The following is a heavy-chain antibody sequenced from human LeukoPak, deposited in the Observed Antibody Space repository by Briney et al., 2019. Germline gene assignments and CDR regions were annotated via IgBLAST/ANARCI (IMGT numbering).Heavy chain of an antibody. J-gene: IGHJ3*02. Sequence: GESLKISXKGSGYSFTSYWIGWVRQMPGKGLEWMGIIYPGDSDTRYSPSFQGQVTISADKSISTAYLQWSSLKASDTAMYYCARPYCGGDCYSAFDIWGQGTMVTVSS. CDR3: ARPYCGGDCYSAFDI. V-gene: IGHV5-51*01. CDR2: IYPGDSDT. CDR1: GYSFTSYW. D-gene: IGHD2-21*02.